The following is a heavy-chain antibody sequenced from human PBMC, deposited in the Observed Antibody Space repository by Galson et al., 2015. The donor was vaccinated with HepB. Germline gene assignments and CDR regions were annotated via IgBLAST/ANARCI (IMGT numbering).Heavy chain of an antibody. Sequence: SLRLSCAASGFTFSSYTMNWVRQAPGKGLEWVSSIRGSSSHIYYADSVKGRFTISRDNAKNSLYLQMNSLRAEDTAVYYCASSSGARDGWTYYYSAMDVWCPVSTVIV. J-gene: IGHJ6*02. CDR2: IRGSSSHI. CDR3: ASSSGARDGWTYYYSAMDV. CDR1: GFTFSSYT. V-gene: IGHV3-21*01. D-gene: IGHD5-24*01.